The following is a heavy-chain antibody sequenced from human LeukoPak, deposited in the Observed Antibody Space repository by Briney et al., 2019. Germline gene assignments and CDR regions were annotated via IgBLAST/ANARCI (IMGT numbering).Heavy chain of an antibody. V-gene: IGHV1-46*01. J-gene: IGHJ4*02. D-gene: IGHD6-13*01. CDR3: ARSLSRIAAAQGY. CDR2: INPSGGST. CDR1: GYTFTSYD. Sequence: VASVKVSCKASGYTFTSYDINWVRQAPGQGLEWMGIINPSGGSTSYAQKFQGRVTMTRDTSTSTVYMELSSLRSEDTAVYYCARSLSRIAAAQGYWGQGTLVTVSS.